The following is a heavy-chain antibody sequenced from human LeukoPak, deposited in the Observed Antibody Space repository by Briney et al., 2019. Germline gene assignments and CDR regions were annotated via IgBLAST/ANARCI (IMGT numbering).Heavy chain of an antibody. D-gene: IGHD6-19*01. V-gene: IGHV1-24*01. Sequence: APVKVSCKVSGYTLTELSMHWVRQAPGKGLEWMGGFDPEDGETIYAQKFQGRVTMTEDTSTDTAYMELSSLRSEDTAVYYCATQEQWLVDRNFDYWGQGTLVTVSS. CDR1: GYTLTELS. CDR2: FDPEDGET. J-gene: IGHJ4*02. CDR3: ATQEQWLVDRNFDY.